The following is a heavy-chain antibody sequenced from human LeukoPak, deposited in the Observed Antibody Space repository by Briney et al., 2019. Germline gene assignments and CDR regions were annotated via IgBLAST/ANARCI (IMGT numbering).Heavy chain of an antibody. CDR2: ISWNSGSI. D-gene: IGHD6-6*01. CDR1: GFTFDDYA. Sequence: PGGSLRLSCAASGFTFDDYAMHWVRQAPGKGLECVSGISWNSGSIGYADSVKGRFTTSRDNDKNSLYLQMNSLRAEDTALYYCAKARPYSSSYFDYWGQGTLVTVSS. CDR3: AKARPYSSSYFDY. J-gene: IGHJ4*02. V-gene: IGHV3-9*01.